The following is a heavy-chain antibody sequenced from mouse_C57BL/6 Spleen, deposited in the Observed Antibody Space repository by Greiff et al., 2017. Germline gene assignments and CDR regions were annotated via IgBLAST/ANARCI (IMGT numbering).Heavy chain of an antibody. J-gene: IGHJ4*01. Sequence: EVQVVESGGGLVKPGGSLKLSCAASGFTFSDYGMHWVRQAPEKGLEWVAYISSGSSTIYYADTVKGRFTISRDNAKNTLFLQMTRLRSADTAMXYCARGKLGRRSMDYWGQGTSVTVSS. CDR3: ARGKLGRRSMDY. CDR1: GFTFSDYG. D-gene: IGHD4-1*01. CDR2: ISSGSSTI. V-gene: IGHV5-17*01.